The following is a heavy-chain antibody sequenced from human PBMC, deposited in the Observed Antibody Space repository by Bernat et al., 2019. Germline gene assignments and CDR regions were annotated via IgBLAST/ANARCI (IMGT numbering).Heavy chain of an antibody. D-gene: IGHD6-13*01. V-gene: IGHV3-30*18. Sequence: QVQLVESGGGVVQPGRSLRLSCAASGFTFSSYGMHWVRQAPGKGLEWVAVISYDGSNKYYADSVKGRFTISRDNSKNTLYLQMNSLRAEDTAVYYCAKDRGIAAADYYGMDVWGQGTTVTVSS. CDR2: ISYDGSNK. J-gene: IGHJ6*02. CDR3: AKDRGIAAADYYGMDV. CDR1: GFTFSSYG.